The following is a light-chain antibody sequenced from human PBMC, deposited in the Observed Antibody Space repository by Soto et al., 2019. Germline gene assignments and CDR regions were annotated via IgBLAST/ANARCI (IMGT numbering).Light chain of an antibody. CDR3: QQYNGLLWT. J-gene: IGKJ1*01. V-gene: IGKV3-15*01. CDR1: QSIGSN. CDR2: GAV. Sequence: EIVLTQSPATLSMSPGERATLSCRASQSIGSNLAWYQQRPGQAPRLLIYGAVTRATGIPARFSGRGSGTEFTLIITSLQSEDFVLYYCQQYNGLLWTFGQGTEVEVK.